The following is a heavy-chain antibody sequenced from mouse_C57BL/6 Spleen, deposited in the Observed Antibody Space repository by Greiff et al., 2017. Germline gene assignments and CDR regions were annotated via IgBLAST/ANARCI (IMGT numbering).Heavy chain of an antibody. V-gene: IGHV1-9*01. Sequence: VQLQQSGAELMKPGASVKLSCKATGYTFPGYWIEWVKQRPGHGLEWIGEILPGSGSTNYNAKFKGKATFTADTSSNTAYMQLSSLTTEDSAIYYCARTSTVGDAMDYWGPGTSVTVSS. J-gene: IGHJ4*01. CDR2: ILPGSGST. CDR3: ARTSTVGDAMDY. CDR1: GYTFPGYW. D-gene: IGHD1-1*01.